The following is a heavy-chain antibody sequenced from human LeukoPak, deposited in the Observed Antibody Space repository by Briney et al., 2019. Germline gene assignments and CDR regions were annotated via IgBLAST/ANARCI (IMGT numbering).Heavy chain of an antibody. CDR3: ARVVVVVPAGQLAFDY. CDR1: GYTFTSYA. CDR2: INTNTGNP. D-gene: IGHD2-2*01. Sequence: ASVKVSCKASGYTFTSYAMNWVRQAPGQGLEWMGWINTNTGNPTYARGFTGRFVFSLDTSVSTAYLQISSLKAEDTAVYYCARVVVVVPAGQLAFDYWGQGTLVTVSS. V-gene: IGHV7-4-1*02. J-gene: IGHJ4*02.